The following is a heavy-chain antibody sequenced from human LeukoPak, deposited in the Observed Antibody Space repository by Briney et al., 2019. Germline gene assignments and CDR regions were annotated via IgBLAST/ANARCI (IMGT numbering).Heavy chain of an antibody. Sequence: GGSLRLSCAASGFTFSDDYMSWIRQAPGKGLEWVSYTSSSSSYTNYADSVRGRFTVSRDNAKNSLYLQMNSLRAEDTAVYYCAREGTRYFDLWGRGTLVTVSS. V-gene: IGHV3-11*06. CDR2: TSSSSSYT. J-gene: IGHJ2*01. CDR1: GFTFSDDY. CDR3: AREGTRYFDL. D-gene: IGHD1-7*01.